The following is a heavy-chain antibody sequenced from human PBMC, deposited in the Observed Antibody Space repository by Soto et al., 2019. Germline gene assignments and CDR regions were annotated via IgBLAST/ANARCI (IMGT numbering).Heavy chain of an antibody. CDR1: GFTFSNYW. CDR3: ARAGQYRFDY. CDR2: IKFDGTTT. Sequence: EGSLRLSCATSGFTFSNYWLHWVRQAPGKGLVWVSRIKFDGTTTNYAGSVKGRFTISRDNAKNTLYLQMNSLRVEDTAVYYCARAGQYRFDYWGQGTLVTVSS. V-gene: IGHV3-74*01. D-gene: IGHD4-4*01. J-gene: IGHJ4*02.